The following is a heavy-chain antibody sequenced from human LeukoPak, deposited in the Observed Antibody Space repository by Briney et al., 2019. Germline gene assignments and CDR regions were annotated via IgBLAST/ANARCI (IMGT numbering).Heavy chain of an antibody. CDR1: GDTFSSYA. D-gene: IGHD2-2*01. CDR3: ASDLRDPEVIEPAAMIGYYGMDV. Sequence: GSSVKISCKASGDTFSSYAISWVRQAPGQGLEWMGGIIPISGTANYAQKFQGRVTITADESTSTGYMDLSSLRSEDTAVYDCASDLRDPEVIEPAAMIGYYGMDVWGKGTTVTVSS. CDR2: IIPISGTA. V-gene: IGHV1-69*01. J-gene: IGHJ6*04.